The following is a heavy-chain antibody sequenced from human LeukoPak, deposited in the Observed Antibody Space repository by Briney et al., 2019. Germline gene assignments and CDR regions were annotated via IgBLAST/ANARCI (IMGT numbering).Heavy chain of an antibody. CDR1: GYTFTSYG. Sequence: ASVKVCCKAAGYTFTSYGISWVRQAPGQGLEWMGWISAYNGNTNYAQKLQGRVTMTTDTSTSTAYMELRSLRSDDTAVYYCARVYGWFGELSPDYWGQGTLVTVSS. CDR2: ISAYNGNT. J-gene: IGHJ4*02. V-gene: IGHV1-18*04. D-gene: IGHD3-10*01. CDR3: ARVYGWFGELSPDY.